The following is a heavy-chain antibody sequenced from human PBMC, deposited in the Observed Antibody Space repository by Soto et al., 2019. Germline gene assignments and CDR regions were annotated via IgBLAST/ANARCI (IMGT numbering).Heavy chain of an antibody. D-gene: IGHD3-22*01. CDR1: GGTFSSYA. Sequence: QVQLVQSGAEVKKPGSSVKVSCKASGGTFSSYAISWVRQAPGQGLEWMGGIIPIFGTANYAQKFQGRVTITADESTSTAYMELSSLRSEDTAVYYCASSVYYDSSGYWVGGDNYFDYWGQGTLVTVSS. V-gene: IGHV1-69*12. CDR2: IIPIFGTA. J-gene: IGHJ4*02. CDR3: ASSVYYDSSGYWVGGDNYFDY.